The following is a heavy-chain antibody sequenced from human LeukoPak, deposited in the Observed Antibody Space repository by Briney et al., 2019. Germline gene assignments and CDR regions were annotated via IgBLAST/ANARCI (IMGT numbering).Heavy chain of an antibody. J-gene: IGHJ5*02. CDR1: GYTFTSYD. CDR2: MNPNNGDT. Sequence: ASVKVSCKASGYTFTSYDINWVRQATGQGLEWMGWMNPNNGDTGYAQKFQGRVTITRDTSISTAYMELSSLRSEDTAVYYCAREVVTDNWFDPWGRGTLVTVSS. D-gene: IGHD2-21*02. CDR3: AREVVTDNWFDP. V-gene: IGHV1-8*03.